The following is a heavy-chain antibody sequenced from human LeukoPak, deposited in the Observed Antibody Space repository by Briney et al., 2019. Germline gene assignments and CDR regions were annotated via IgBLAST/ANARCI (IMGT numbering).Heavy chain of an antibody. J-gene: IGHJ4*02. Sequence: PGGSLRLSCAASGFPFSTYAMSWVRQAPGKGLEWVSSIRGSDGSTYYADSVKGRFAISRDNSKNTLYLQMNSLRVEDTAIYYCAKASWVSSTDTVRWGQGTLVTVSS. D-gene: IGHD5-18*01. V-gene: IGHV3-23*01. CDR2: IRGSDGST. CDR3: AKASWVSSTDTVR. CDR1: GFPFSTYA.